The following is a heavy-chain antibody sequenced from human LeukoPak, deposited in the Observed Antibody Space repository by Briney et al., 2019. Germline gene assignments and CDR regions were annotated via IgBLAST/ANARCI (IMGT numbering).Heavy chain of an antibody. CDR2: INPSGGST. CDR3: ARDVAAAEFDRSMDY. D-gene: IGHD6-13*01. V-gene: IGHV1-46*01. CDR1: GYTFTSYY. J-gene: IGHJ4*02. Sequence: ASVTVSCKASGYTFTSYYMHWARQAPGQGLEWMGIINPSGGSTSYAQKFQGRVTMTRDTSTSTVYMELSSLRSEDTAVYYCARDVAAAEFDRSMDYWGQGPLVTVPS.